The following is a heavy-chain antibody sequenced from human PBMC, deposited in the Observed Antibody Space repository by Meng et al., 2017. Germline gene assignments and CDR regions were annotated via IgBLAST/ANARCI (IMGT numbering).Heavy chain of an antibody. CDR1: GFTFSSYS. V-gene: IGHV3-23*01. J-gene: IGHJ5*02. CDR3: AKSIVPAAIFWFDP. D-gene: IGHD2-2*02. CDR2: ISGSGGST. Sequence: GGSLRLSCAASGFTFSSYSMNWVRQAPGKGLEWVSAISGSGGSTYYADSVKGRFTISRDNSKNTLYLQMNSLRAEDTAVYYCAKSIVPAAIFWFDPWGQGTLVTVSS.